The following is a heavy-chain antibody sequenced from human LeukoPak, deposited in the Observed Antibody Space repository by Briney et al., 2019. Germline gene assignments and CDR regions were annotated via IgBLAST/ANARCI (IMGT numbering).Heavy chain of an antibody. D-gene: IGHD3-22*01. J-gene: IGHJ5*02. CDR3: ARDYYDSSGYSINWFDP. CDR1: GGSFSGYY. CDR2: INHSGST. V-gene: IGHV4-34*01. Sequence: SETLSLTCAVYGGSFSGYYWSWIRQPPGKGLEWIGEINHSGSTNYNPSLKSRVTISVDTSKNQFSLKLSSVTAADTAVYYCARDYYDSSGYSINWFDPWGQGTLVTVSS.